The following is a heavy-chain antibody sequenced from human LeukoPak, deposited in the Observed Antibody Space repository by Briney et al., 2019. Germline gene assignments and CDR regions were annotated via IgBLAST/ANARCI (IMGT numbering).Heavy chain of an antibody. D-gene: IGHD3-10*01. CDR3: ATKPRPHPYYYGSGSYYNDY. CDR1: GYTLTELS. Sequence: ASAKVSCKVSGYTLTELSMHWVRQAPGKGLEWMGGFDPEDGETIYAQKFQGRVTMTEDTSTDTAYMELSSLRSEDTAVYYCATKPRPHPYYYGSGSYYNDYWGQGTLVTVSS. CDR2: FDPEDGET. V-gene: IGHV1-24*01. J-gene: IGHJ4*02.